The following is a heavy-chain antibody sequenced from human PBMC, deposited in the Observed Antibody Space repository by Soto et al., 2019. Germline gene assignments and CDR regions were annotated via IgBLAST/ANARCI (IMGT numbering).Heavy chain of an antibody. D-gene: IGHD6-19*01. CDR1: GGSVSSGSYY. J-gene: IGHJ3*02. CDR3: ARAGGYSSGWYGGDCFDI. Sequence: QVQLQESGPGLVKPSEPLSLTCTVSGGSVSSGSYYWGWIRQPPGKGLEWIGYIYYSGSTNYNPSLKSRVAMAVNTSKNPSSLTLSSVTGGVTAVYYCARAGGYSSGWYGGDCFDIWGQGTMVTVSS. CDR2: IYYSGST. V-gene: IGHV4-61*01.